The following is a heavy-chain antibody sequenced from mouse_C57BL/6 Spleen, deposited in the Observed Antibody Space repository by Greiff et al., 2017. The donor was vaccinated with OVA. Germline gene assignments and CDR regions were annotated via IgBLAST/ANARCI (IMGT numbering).Heavy chain of an antibody. J-gene: IGHJ2*01. D-gene: IGHD1-1*01. CDR2: IDPEDGET. CDR1: GFNIKDYY. CDR3: AYYGSSPLFDY. V-gene: IGHV14-2*01. Sequence: EVQVVESGAELVKPGASVKLSCTASGFNIKDYYMHWVKQRTEQGLEWIGRIDPEDGETKYAPKFQGKATITADTSSNTAYLQRSSLTSEDTAVYYCAYYGSSPLFDYWGQGTTLTVSS.